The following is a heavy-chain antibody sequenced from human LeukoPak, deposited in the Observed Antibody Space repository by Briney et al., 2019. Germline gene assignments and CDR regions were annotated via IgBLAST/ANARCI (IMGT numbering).Heavy chain of an antibody. CDR1: GGSISSYY. V-gene: IGHV4-59*01. J-gene: IGHJ4*02. CDR2: IYYSGST. Sequence: PSETRSLTCTVSGGSISSYYWSWIRQPPGKGLEWIGYIYYSGSTNYNPSLKSRVTISVDTSKNQFSLKLSSVTAADTAVYYCAVGYDSSGYYPAHFDYWGQGTPVTVSS. CDR3: AVGYDSSGYYPAHFDY. D-gene: IGHD3-22*01.